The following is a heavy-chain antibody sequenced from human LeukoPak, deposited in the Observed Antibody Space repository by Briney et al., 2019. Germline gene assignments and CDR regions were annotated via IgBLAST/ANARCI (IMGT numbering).Heavy chain of an antibody. J-gene: IGHJ6*03. V-gene: IGHV4-59*11. Sequence: SETLSLTCTVSGGSIKSHFWSWVRQPPGKRLEWIGYIFHSGSTNYNPSLKSRVTISVDTSKNQFSLKLSSVTAADTAVYYCARGYSSSWYPFPYYYYYYYMDVWGKGTTVTISS. CDR3: ARGYSSSWYPFPYYYYYYYMDV. CDR1: GGSIKSHF. CDR2: IFHSGST. D-gene: IGHD6-13*01.